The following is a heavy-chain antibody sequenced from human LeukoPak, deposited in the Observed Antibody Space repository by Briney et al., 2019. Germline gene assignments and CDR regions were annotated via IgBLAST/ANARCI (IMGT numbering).Heavy chain of an antibody. CDR3: ARDRYYGSGSFED. CDR2: ISTSGST. Sequence: SETLSLTCTVSGDSISSFYWSWIRQPAGQGLESIGHISTSGSTNYNPSLKSRVTMSVDTSKNQFSLKLSSVTAADTAVYYCARDRYYGSGSFEDWGQGTLVTVSS. J-gene: IGHJ4*02. D-gene: IGHD3-10*01. CDR1: GDSISSFY. V-gene: IGHV4-4*07.